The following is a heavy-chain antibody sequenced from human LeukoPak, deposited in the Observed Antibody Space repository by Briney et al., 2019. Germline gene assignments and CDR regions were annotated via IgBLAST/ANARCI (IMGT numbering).Heavy chain of an antibody. D-gene: IGHD1-7*01. CDR1: GFTFSSYW. V-gene: IGHV3-21*01. Sequence: PGGSLRLSCAASGFTFSSYWMSWVRQAPGKGLEWVSSISSSSYIYYADSVKGRFTISRDNAKNSLYLQMNSLRAEDTAVYYCARGGSPGWNYYFDYWGQGTLVTVSS. J-gene: IGHJ4*02. CDR2: ISSSSYI. CDR3: ARGGSPGWNYYFDY.